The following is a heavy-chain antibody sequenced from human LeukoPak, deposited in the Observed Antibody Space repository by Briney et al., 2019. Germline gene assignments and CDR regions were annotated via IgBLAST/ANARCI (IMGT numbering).Heavy chain of an antibody. Sequence: GGSLRLSCAASGFTFSSYAMHWVRQAPGKGLEWVAVISYDGSNKYYADSVKGRFTISRDNSKNTLYLQMNSLRAEDTAVYYCARENYVWGSYRYFDYWGQGTLVTVSS. D-gene: IGHD3-16*02. J-gene: IGHJ4*02. CDR1: GFTFSSYA. CDR2: ISYDGSNK. V-gene: IGHV3-30*14. CDR3: ARENYVWGSYRYFDY.